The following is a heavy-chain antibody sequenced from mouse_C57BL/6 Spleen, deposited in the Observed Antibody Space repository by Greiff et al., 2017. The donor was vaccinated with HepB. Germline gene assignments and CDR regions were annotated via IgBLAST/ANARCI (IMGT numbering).Heavy chain of an antibody. D-gene: IGHD1-1*01. V-gene: IGHV5-4*03. J-gene: IGHJ1*03. CDR2: ISDGGSYT. Sequence: EVMLVESGGGLVKPGGSLKLSCAASGFTFSSYAMSWVRQTPEKRLEWVATISDGGSYTYYPDNVKGRFTISRDNAKNNLYLQMSHLKSEDTAMYYCASPPYYGSSKGYFDVWGTGTTVTVSS. CDR1: GFTFSSYA. CDR3: ASPPYYGSSKGYFDV.